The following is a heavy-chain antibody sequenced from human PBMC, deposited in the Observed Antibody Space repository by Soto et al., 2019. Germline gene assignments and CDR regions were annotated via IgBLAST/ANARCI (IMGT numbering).Heavy chain of an antibody. CDR1: GFIFQDYA. CDR3: ARTPSSTYPWFDP. J-gene: IGHJ5*02. V-gene: IGHV3-74*01. CDR2: INSDGSST. Sequence: PGGSLRLSCAASGFIFQDYAMSWVRQAPGKGLVWVSRINSDGSSTSYADSVKGRFTISRDNAKNTLYLQMNSLRAEDTAVYYCARTPSSTYPWFDPWGQGTLVTVSS. D-gene: IGHD2-2*01.